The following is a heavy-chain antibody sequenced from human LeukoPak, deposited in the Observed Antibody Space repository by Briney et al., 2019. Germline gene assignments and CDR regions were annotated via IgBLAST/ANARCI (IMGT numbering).Heavy chain of an antibody. CDR2: INHSGST. CDR1: GGSFSGYY. Sequence: PSETLPLTCAVYGGSFSGYYWSWIRQPPGKGLQGIGEINHSGSTNYNPSLKSRVTISVDTSKNQFSLKLSSVTAADTAVYYCARGLRIGRGAFDIWGQGTMVTVSS. CDR3: ARGLRIGRGAFDI. J-gene: IGHJ3*02. V-gene: IGHV4-34*01. D-gene: IGHD2-15*01.